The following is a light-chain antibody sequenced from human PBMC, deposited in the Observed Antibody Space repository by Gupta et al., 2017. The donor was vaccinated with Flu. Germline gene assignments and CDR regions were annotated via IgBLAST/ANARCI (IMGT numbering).Light chain of an antibody. J-gene: IGLJ3*02. CDR1: SSNLGAGYD. CDR3: QSYDSSLSGSV. V-gene: IGLV1-40*01. CDR2: GNN. Sequence: QSGLTPPPSVSGAPGPRLTISCTGSSSNLGAGYDVHWYQQLPGTAPKLLLYGNNHRPSGVPDRFSGSKSGTSASLAITGLQADDEADYYCQSYDSSLSGSVFGGGTKLTVL.